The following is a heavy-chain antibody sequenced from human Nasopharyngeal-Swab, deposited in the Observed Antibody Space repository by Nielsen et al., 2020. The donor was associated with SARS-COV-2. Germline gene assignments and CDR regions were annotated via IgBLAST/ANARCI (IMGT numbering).Heavy chain of an antibody. CDR3: ARVALGSYLRGRGMDV. J-gene: IGHJ6*02. CDR1: GGSISSGSYY. V-gene: IGHV4-61*02. D-gene: IGHD3-16*02. Sequence: SETLSLTCTVSGGSISSGSYYWSWIRQPAGKGLEGIGRIYTSGSTNYNPSLKSRVTMSVDTSKNQFSLNLTSVTAADTAVYYCARVALGSYLRGRGMDVWGQGTTVTVSS. CDR2: IYTSGST.